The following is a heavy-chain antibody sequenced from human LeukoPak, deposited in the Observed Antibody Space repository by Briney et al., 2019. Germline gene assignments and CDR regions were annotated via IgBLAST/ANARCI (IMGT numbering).Heavy chain of an antibody. CDR2: ISADGGRT. Sequence: GGSLRLSCAASGFTFTTYAMGWVRQAPGKGLEWVSGISADGGRTYYADSVKGLFTISRDNSKNTLYVQMNSLRAEDTAIYYCVKGLEDRHDSSGYYSNWFDPWGQGTLVTVSS. J-gene: IGHJ5*02. V-gene: IGHV3-23*01. CDR3: VKGLEDRHDSSGYYSNWFDP. CDR1: GFTFTTYA. D-gene: IGHD3-22*01.